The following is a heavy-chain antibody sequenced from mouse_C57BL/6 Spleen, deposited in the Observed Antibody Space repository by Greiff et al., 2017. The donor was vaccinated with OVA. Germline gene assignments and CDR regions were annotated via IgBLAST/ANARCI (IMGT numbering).Heavy chain of an antibody. V-gene: IGHV1-55*01. D-gene: IGHD1-1*01. CDR2: IYPGSGST. Sequence: QVQLQQSGAELVKPGASVKMSCKASGYTFTSYWITWVKQRPGHCLEWIGDIYPGSGSTNYNEKFKSKATLTVDTSSSTAYMQLRSLTSEDSAVYYGASGNYGSSTLFACWGQGTLVTVSA. CDR1: GYTFTSYW. CDR3: ASGNYGSSTLFAC. J-gene: IGHJ3*01.